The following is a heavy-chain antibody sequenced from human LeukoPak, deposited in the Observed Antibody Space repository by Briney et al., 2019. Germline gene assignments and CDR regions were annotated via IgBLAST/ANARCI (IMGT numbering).Heavy chain of an antibody. V-gene: IGHV3-21*01. CDR1: GFTFSTYS. CDR3: AREVYSSSWSYYFDY. CDR2: ISSSSSYI. Sequence: GGSLRLSCAASGFTFSTYSMNWVRQAPGKGLEWVSSISSSSSYIYYADSVKGRFTISRDNAKNSLYLQMNSLRAEDTAVYYCAREVYSSSWSYYFDYWGQGTLVTVSS. D-gene: IGHD6-13*01. J-gene: IGHJ4*02.